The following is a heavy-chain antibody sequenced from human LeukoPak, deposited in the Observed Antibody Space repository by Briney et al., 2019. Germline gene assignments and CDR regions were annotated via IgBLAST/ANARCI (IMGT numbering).Heavy chain of an antibody. Sequence: GGSLRLSCAASGFTFEDYAMHWVRQAPGKGLEWVSGISWNSGSIGYADSVKGRFTISRDNAKNSLYLQMNSLRAEDTALYYCAKALVEYYDSSGYYYVSYYFDYWGQGTLVTVSS. CDR3: AKALVEYYDSSGYYYVSYYFDY. D-gene: IGHD3-22*01. CDR1: GFTFEDYA. V-gene: IGHV3-9*01. J-gene: IGHJ4*02. CDR2: ISWNSGSI.